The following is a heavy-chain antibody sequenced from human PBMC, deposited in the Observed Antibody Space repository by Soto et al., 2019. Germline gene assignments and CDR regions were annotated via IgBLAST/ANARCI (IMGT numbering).Heavy chain of an antibody. V-gene: IGHV5-10-1*01. Sequence: PGESLKISCKGSGYSFTSYWISWVRQMPGKGLEWMGRIDPSDSYTNYSPSLQGHVTISADKSISTAYLQWSSLKASDTAMYYCAGTVVTNDASDTWGQGTMVTVSS. CDR1: GYSFTSYW. CDR2: IDPSDSYT. D-gene: IGHD2-15*01. J-gene: IGHJ3*02. CDR3: AGTVVTNDASDT.